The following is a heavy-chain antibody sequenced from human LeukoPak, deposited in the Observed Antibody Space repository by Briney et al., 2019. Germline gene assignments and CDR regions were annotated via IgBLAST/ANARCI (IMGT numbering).Heavy chain of an antibody. J-gene: IGHJ4*02. V-gene: IGHV5-51*01. CDR3: ATLLIRENTEDY. D-gene: IGHD3-10*01. CDR1: EYSFTNHW. Sequence: GESLKISCKGSEYSFTNHWIAWVRQMPGKGLEWMGIIYPGDSDTRYSPSFQGQVTISADKSISTAYLQWSSLKASDTAIYYCATLLIRENTEDYWGQGTLVTVSS. CDR2: IYPGDSDT.